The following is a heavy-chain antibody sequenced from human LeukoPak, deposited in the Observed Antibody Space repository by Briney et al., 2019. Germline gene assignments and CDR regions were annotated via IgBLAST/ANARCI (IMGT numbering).Heavy chain of an antibody. CDR1: GYTFTSYY. J-gene: IGHJ4*02. Sequence: ASVKVSCKASGYTFTSYYMHWVRQAPGQGLEWMGIINPSGGSTSYAQKFQGRVTMTRDTSTSTVYMELSSLRSGDTAVYYCAREMVAAAIDYWGQGTLVTVSS. V-gene: IGHV1-46*01. D-gene: IGHD2-15*01. CDR2: INPSGGST. CDR3: AREMVAAAIDY.